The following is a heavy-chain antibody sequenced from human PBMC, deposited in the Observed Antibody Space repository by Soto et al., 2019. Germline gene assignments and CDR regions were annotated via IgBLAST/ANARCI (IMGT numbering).Heavy chain of an antibody. CDR3: TRNGANDHFDF. CDR2: IRSRAYGGTP. Sequence: PGGSLRLSCTGSGFTVGDYAMGWFRQAPGKGLEWVGFIRSRAYGGTPEYATSVRGRFTVSRDDSKGTAYLQMNSLKTEDTAIYYCTRNGANDHFDFWGQGTQVTVSS. V-gene: IGHV3-49*03. CDR1: GFTVGDYA. D-gene: IGHD2-8*01. J-gene: IGHJ4*02.